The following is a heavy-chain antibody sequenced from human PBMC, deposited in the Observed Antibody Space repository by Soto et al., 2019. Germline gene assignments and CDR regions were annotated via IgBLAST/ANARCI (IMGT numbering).Heavy chain of an antibody. D-gene: IGHD6-13*01. V-gene: IGHV4-59*01. CDR1: GGPISSYY. CDR3: ARHYSSSWYYFDY. J-gene: IGHJ4*02. CDR2: IYYRGST. Sequence: SETXSLTCTVSGGPISSYYWSWIRQPPGKGLEWIGYIYYRGSTNYNPSLKSRVTISIDTSKNQFSLKLSSVTAADTAVYYCARHYSSSWYYFDYWGQGTLVTVSS.